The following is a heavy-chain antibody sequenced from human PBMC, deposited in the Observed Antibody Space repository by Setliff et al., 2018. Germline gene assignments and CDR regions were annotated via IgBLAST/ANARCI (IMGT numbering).Heavy chain of an antibody. D-gene: IGHD6-13*01. V-gene: IGHV5-51*01. CDR1: GYSFTTYW. J-gene: IGHJ4*02. CDR2: IYPRDSDT. CDR3: ARLRIAAAATNYFDY. Sequence: GESLKISCKGSGYSFTTYWIAWVRQMPGKGLEWMGIIYPRDSDTRYSPSFQGQVTISADKSISTAYLQWSSLKASDTAMYYCARLRIAAAATNYFDYWGQGTLVTVSS.